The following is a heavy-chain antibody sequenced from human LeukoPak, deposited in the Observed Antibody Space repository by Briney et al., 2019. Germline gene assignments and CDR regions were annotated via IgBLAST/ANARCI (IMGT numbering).Heavy chain of an antibody. Sequence: GGSLRLSCAASGFTVSSNYMSWVRQAPGKGLEWVSVIYSGGSTYYADSVKGRFTISRDNSENTLYLQMNSLRAEDTAVYYCARVRSDYYYGMDVWGQGTTVTVSS. CDR2: IYSGGST. D-gene: IGHD3-10*01. V-gene: IGHV3-53*01. J-gene: IGHJ6*02. CDR1: GFTVSSNY. CDR3: ARVRSDYYYGMDV.